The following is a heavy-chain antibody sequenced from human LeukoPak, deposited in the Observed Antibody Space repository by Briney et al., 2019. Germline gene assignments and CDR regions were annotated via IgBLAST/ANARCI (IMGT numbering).Heavy chain of an antibody. CDR1: GFTFSDYY. D-gene: IGHD5-18*01. Sequence: PGGFLRLSCAASGFTFSDYYMSWFRQAPGKGLEWVSYISSSSSDTNYADSVKGRFTISRDNAKNSLYLQMNSLRAGDTAVYYCTRGHTVIIYWGQGTLVTVSS. J-gene: IGHJ4*02. CDR3: TRGHTVIIY. V-gene: IGHV3-11*06. CDR2: ISSSSSDT.